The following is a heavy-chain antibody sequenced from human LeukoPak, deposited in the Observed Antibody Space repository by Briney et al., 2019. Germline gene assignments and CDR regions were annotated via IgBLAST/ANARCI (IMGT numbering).Heavy chain of an antibody. CDR1: GFTFSRYW. D-gene: IGHD4-17*01. V-gene: IGHV3-7*01. CDR3: AREEDGDYDDAFDI. Sequence: GGSLRLSCAASGFTFSRYWMTWVRQVPRKGLEWVANIKQDGSKQYYVDSVKGRFTISRDNAKNSLYLQMNSLRAEDTAVYYCAREEDGDYDDAFDIWGQGTMVTVSS. CDR2: IKQDGSKQ. J-gene: IGHJ3*02.